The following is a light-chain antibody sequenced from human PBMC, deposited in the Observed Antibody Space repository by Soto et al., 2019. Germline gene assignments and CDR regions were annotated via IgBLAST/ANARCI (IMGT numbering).Light chain of an antibody. CDR1: QSVSSY. CDR2: DAS. J-gene: IGKJ1*01. V-gene: IGKV3-11*01. Sequence: EIVLSQSPATLSLSPGERATLSCRASQSVSSYLAWYQHIPGQAPRLLIYDASKRATGIPAGFSGSGSGTDFTLTISSLEPEDFAVYYCQQRSNWPPTWTFGQGTKVEVK. CDR3: QQRSNWPPTWT.